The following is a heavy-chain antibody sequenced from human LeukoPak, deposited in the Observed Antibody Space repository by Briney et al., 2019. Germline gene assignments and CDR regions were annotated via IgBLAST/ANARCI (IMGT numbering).Heavy chain of an antibody. CDR3: ANAHY. CDR1: GFPFSTYG. V-gene: IGHV3-30*18. CDR2: ISYDGSNQ. Sequence: GASLRLSCGASGFPFSTYGMHGVRQAPGKGLEWVALISYDGSNQYYRDSVKGRFTISRDNGENSVYLQMHSLRTEDTAVYYCANAHYWGQGTLVIVSS. J-gene: IGHJ4*02.